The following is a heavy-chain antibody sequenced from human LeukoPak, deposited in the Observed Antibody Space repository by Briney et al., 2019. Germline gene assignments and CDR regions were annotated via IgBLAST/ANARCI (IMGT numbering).Heavy chain of an antibody. D-gene: IGHD2-2*01. Sequence: GRSLRLSCAASGFTLSSYGMHWVRQAPGKGLEWVAVISYDGSNKYYADSVKGRFTISRDNSKNTLYLQMNSLRAEDTAVYYCAKDFWVVVPAAMRTFFDYWGQGTLVTVSS. V-gene: IGHV3-30*18. CDR3: AKDFWVVVPAAMRTFFDY. CDR1: GFTLSSYG. J-gene: IGHJ4*02. CDR2: ISYDGSNK.